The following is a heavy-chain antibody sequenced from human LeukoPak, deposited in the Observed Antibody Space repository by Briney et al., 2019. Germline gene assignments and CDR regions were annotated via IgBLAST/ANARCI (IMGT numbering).Heavy chain of an antibody. CDR2: IYYSGST. V-gene: IGHV4-61*01. J-gene: IGHJ5*02. CDR3: ARDWWFDP. CDR1: GGALSSSVY. Sequence: PSGTPSPPCTVLGGALSSSVYWGWVRQPPGKGLEWIGYIYYSGSTNYNPSLKSRVTISVDTSKNQFSLKLSSVTAADTAVYYCARDWWFDPWGQGTLVTVSS.